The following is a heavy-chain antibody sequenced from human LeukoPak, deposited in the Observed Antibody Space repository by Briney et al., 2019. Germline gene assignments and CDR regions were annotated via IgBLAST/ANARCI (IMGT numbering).Heavy chain of an antibody. V-gene: IGHV1-69*04. CDR2: IVPFLDTT. CDR3: ARANGGDSGDALDI. CDR1: GGSFGSFG. Sequence: ASVKVSCKASGGSFGSFGISWVRQAPGQGLEWMGRIVPFLDTTNYAQKFQDRVTITADKSTSTVFMELSSLRSEDTAVYYCARANGGDSGDALDIWGQGTMVAVSS. J-gene: IGHJ3*02. D-gene: IGHD4-23*01.